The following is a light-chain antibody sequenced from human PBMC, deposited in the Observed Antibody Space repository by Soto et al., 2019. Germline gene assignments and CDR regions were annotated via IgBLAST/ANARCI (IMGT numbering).Light chain of an antibody. J-gene: IGLJ1*01. CDR2: DVS. CDR3: SSYTNSGTLYV. Sequence: QSVLTQPASVSGSPGQSITISCTGTSSDVGGYNYVSWYQQHPGKAPKLMIYDVSNRPSGVCNRCSGSKSGNTASLTISGLQAEDEADYYCSSYTNSGTLYVFGPGTKLTVL. V-gene: IGLV2-14*01. CDR1: SSDVGGYNY.